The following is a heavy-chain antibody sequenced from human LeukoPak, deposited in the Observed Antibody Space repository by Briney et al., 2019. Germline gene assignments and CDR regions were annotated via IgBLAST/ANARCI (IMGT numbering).Heavy chain of an antibody. J-gene: IGHJ6*03. V-gene: IGHV3-7*01. Sequence: PGGSLRLSCEASGFSFSSYWMTWVRQPPGKGPEWVANIKQDESERYSVDSVKGRFTISRDNAKNSVYLHMNSLRAEDTALYYCARLSAYYYGSYFYYYMDVWGKGTTVTASS. CDR3: ARLSAYYYGSYFYYYMDV. CDR2: IKQDESER. D-gene: IGHD3-10*01. CDR1: GFSFSSYW.